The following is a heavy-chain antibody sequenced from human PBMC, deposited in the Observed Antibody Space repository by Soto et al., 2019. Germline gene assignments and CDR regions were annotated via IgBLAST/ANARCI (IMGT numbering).Heavy chain of an antibody. CDR3: AHRPPYCGGDCYRD. V-gene: IGHV2-5*02. D-gene: IGHD2-21*02. J-gene: IGHJ4*02. Sequence: QITLKESGPTLVKPTQTLTLTCTFSGFSLSTSGVGVGWIRQPPGKALEWLALIYWDDDKRYSPSLKSRLTITKDTSKHQVVLTMTNMDPVDTATYYCAHRPPYCGGDCYRDWGKGTLVTVSS. CDR2: IYWDDDK. CDR1: GFSLSTSGVG.